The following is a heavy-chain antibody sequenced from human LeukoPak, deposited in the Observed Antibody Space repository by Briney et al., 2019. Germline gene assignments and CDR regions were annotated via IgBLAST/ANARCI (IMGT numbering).Heavy chain of an antibody. Sequence: PSETLSLTCTVSGGSISSGSYYWSWIRQPAGKGLEWIGRIYTSGSTNYHPSLKSRVTISVDTSKNQFSLKLSSVTAADTAVYYCARDPGLYYCSSTSCYPEYYFDYWGQGTLVTVSS. V-gene: IGHV4-61*02. CDR2: IYTSGST. D-gene: IGHD2-2*01. J-gene: IGHJ4*02. CDR1: GGSISSGSYY. CDR3: ARDPGLYYCSSTSCYPEYYFDY.